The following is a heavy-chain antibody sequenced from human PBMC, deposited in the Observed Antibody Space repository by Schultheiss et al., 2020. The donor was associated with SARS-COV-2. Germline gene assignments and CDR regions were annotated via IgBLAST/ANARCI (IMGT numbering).Heavy chain of an antibody. Sequence: GGSLRLSCAASGFTFSSYWMSWVRQAPGKGLEWVSYISSSGSTIYYADSVKGRFTISRDNAKNSLYLQMNSLRAEDTAVYYCARDSLSITMVRVYGMDVWGQGTTVTVSS. J-gene: IGHJ6*02. CDR1: GFTFSSYW. D-gene: IGHD3-10*01. V-gene: IGHV3-48*04. CDR3: ARDSLSITMVRVYGMDV. CDR2: ISSSGSTI.